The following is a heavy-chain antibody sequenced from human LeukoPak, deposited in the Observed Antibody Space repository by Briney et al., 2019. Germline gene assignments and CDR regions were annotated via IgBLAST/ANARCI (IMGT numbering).Heavy chain of an antibody. Sequence: PSETLSLTCTVSGGSISSGDYYWSWIRQPPGKGLEWIGYIYYSGSTYYNPSLKSRVTISVDTSKNQFSLKLSSVTAADTAVYYCARVTLRKTYYDFWSGYPTPGWFDPWGQGTLVTVSS. J-gene: IGHJ5*02. CDR2: IYYSGST. CDR1: GGSISSGDYY. V-gene: IGHV4-61*08. D-gene: IGHD3-3*01. CDR3: ARVTLRKTYYDFWSGYPTPGWFDP.